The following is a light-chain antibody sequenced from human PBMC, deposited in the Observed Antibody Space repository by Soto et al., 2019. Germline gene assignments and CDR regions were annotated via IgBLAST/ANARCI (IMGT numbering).Light chain of an antibody. CDR1: QTIDNT. J-gene: IGKJ2*01. CDR2: DAS. CDR3: QHYNYWPYT. Sequence: IVMSPSEASLSRSPAERPSLSGRASQTIDNTLAWYQRKPGQAPRLLIYDASTRATGVPARFSGSGSGTDFTLTISSLQSEDFAVYYCQHYNYWPYTFGQGTKVDIK. V-gene: IGKV3-15*01.